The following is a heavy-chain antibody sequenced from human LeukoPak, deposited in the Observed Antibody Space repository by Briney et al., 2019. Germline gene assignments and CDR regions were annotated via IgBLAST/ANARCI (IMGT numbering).Heavy chain of an antibody. D-gene: IGHD6-19*01. CDR2: IYYTGTT. CDR1: GASISNSSHY. CDR3: ARVVAVAGTFPDS. J-gene: IGHJ4*02. V-gene: IGHV4-39*07. Sequence: PSETLSLTRIVSGASISNSSHYWGWIRQPPGKGLEWIGNIYYTGTTYYAPSLKSRVTISIDTSKSQFSLKVSSVTAADTAVYFCARVVAVAGTFPDSWGQGTLVTVSS.